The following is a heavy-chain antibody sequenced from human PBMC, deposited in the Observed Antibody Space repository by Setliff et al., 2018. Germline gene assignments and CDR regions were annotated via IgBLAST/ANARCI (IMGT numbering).Heavy chain of an antibody. CDR3: SRLVRYCTTTTCQGASGAEF. J-gene: IGHJ4*02. CDR2: ISAHTGNT. D-gene: IGHD2-8*01. CDR1: GYTFTSYY. V-gene: IGHV1-18*04. Sequence: ASVKVSCKASGYTFTSYYMHWVRQAPGQGLEWMGWISAHTGNTKYTQNLQGRVTMTTDTSTSTAYLELRSLTSDDTAVYYCSRLVRYCTTTTCQGASGAEFWGQGTLVTVSS.